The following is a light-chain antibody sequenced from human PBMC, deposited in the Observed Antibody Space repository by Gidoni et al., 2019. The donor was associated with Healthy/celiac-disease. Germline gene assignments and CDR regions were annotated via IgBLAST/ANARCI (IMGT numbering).Light chain of an antibody. V-gene: IGLV1-51*01. Sequence: QSVLTQPPSVSAAPGQKVTIYCSGSSSNIGNNYVSWYQQLPGTAPKHLISDNNKRPSGIPDRFSGSKSGTSATLGITGLQTGDEADYYCGTWDSSLSALFGGGTKLTVL. CDR1: SSNIGNNY. CDR2: DNN. CDR3: GTWDSSLSAL. J-gene: IGLJ2*01.